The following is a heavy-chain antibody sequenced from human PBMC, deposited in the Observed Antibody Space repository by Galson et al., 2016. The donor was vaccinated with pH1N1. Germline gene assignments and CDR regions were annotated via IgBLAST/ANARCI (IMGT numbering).Heavy chain of an antibody. V-gene: IGHV1-69*04. CDR1: GYTFTSYG. D-gene: IGHD6-13*01. Sequence: SVKISCKASGYTFTSYGINWVRQAPGQGLEWMGRILPILGIANYAQKFQGRVTITADKSTSTACMEVISLRSDDTAVYYCARSAAAVGNAFDMWGQGTKVTVSS. CDR3: ARSAAAVGNAFDM. J-gene: IGHJ3*02. CDR2: ILPILGIA.